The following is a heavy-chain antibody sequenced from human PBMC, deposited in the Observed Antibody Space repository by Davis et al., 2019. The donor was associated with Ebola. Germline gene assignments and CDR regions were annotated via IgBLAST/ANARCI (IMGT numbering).Heavy chain of an antibody. CDR1: GYTFTSYA. J-gene: IGHJ2*01. CDR3: ARRGDGGEQWLVLGYWYFDL. D-gene: IGHD6-19*01. V-gene: IGHV7-4-1*02. CDR2: INTNTGNP. Sequence: ASVKVSCKASGYTFTSYAMNWVRQAPGQGLEWMGWINTNTGNPTYAQGFTGRFVFSLDTSVSTAYLQISSLKAEDNAVYYCARRGDGGEQWLVLGYWYFDLWGRGTLVTVSS.